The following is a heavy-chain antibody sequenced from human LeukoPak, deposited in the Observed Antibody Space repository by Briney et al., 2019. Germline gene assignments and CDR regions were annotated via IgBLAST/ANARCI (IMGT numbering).Heavy chain of an antibody. D-gene: IGHD6-19*01. J-gene: IGHJ4*02. V-gene: IGHV3-48*03. CDR1: GFTFSSYE. CDR2: ISSSGSTI. CDR3: ARDYGSGWSPSYYFDY. Sequence: GGSLRLSCAASGFTFSSYEMNWVRQAPGKGLEWVSYISSSGSTIYYADSVKGRFTISRDNSKNTLYLQMNSLRAEDTAVYYCARDYGSGWSPSYYFDYWGQGTLVTVSS.